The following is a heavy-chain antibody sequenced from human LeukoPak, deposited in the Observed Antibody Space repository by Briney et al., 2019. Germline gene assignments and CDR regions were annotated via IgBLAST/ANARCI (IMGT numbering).Heavy chain of an antibody. V-gene: IGHV3-21*01. D-gene: IGHD6-19*01. CDR1: GFTFSSYS. J-gene: IGHJ6*02. CDR3: AGFHSSGWYYYYYGMDV. Sequence: SGGSLRLSCAASGFTFSSYSMNWVRQAPGKGLEWVSSISSSSSYIYYADSVKGRFTISRDNAKNSLYLQMNSLRAEDTAVYYCAGFHSSGWYYYYYGMDVWGQGTTVTVSS. CDR2: ISSSSSYI.